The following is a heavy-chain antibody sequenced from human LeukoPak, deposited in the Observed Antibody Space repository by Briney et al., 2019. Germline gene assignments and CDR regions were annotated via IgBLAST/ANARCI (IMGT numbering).Heavy chain of an antibody. D-gene: IGHD2-2*01. CDR2: LSHSGSS. CDR1: GGSFSGYY. J-gene: IGHJ3*02. CDR3: ARARYANAWYASDI. Sequence: SETLSLTCAVYGGSFSGYYWSWIRRPPGRGLEWIAYLSHSGSSDSNPSLTSRVTTLVDTSKNQFSLKLTSVTAADTAVYYCARARYANAWYASDIWGHGTMVTVSS. V-gene: IGHV4-59*01.